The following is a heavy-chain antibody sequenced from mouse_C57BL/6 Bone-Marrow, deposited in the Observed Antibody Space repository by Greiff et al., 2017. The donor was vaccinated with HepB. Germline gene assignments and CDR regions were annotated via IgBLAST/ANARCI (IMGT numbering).Heavy chain of an antibody. V-gene: IGHV14-4*01. CDR1: GFTIKDDY. J-gene: IGHJ3*01. D-gene: IGHD1-1*01. Sequence: VQLQQSGAELVRPGASVKLSCTASGFTIKDDYMHWVKQRPEQGLEWIGWIDPENGDTDYASKFQGKATITADTSSNTAYLQLSSLTSEDTAVYYCTTLYGSRRDYWGQGTLVTVSA. CDR3: TTLYGSRRDY. CDR2: IDPENGDT.